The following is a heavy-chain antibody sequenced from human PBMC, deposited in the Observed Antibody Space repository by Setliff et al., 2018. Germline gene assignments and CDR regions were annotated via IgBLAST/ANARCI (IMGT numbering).Heavy chain of an antibody. J-gene: IGHJ4*02. CDR2: IRSKAYGGTT. Sequence: GGSLRLSCAASGFTFDIYSMNWVRQAPGKGLEWVGFIRSKAYGGTTEYAASVKGRFTISRDDSKSIAYLQMNSLKTEDTAVYYCTRVPYYYDSSGPDYWGQGTLVTVSS. V-gene: IGHV3-49*04. CDR3: TRVPYYYDSSGPDY. CDR1: GFTFDIYS. D-gene: IGHD3-22*01.